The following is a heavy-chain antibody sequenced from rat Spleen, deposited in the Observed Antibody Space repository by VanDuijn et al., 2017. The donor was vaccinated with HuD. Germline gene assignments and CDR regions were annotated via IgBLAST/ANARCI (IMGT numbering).Heavy chain of an antibody. V-gene: IGHV5-7*01. CDR2: ISYDGSST. CDR1: GFTFSDYN. CDR3: ARRGYRF. D-gene: IGHD1-3*01. J-gene: IGHJ2*01. Sequence: EVQLVESGGGLVQPGRSLKLSCAASGFTFSDYNMAWVRQAPKKGLEWVATISYDGSSTYYRDSVKGRFTISRDNAKSTLYLQMDSLRSEDTATYYCARRGYRFWGQGVMVTVSS.